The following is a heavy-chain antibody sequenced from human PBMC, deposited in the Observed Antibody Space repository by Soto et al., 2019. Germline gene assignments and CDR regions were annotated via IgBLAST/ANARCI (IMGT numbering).Heavy chain of an antibody. D-gene: IGHD4-17*01. J-gene: IGHJ6*02. V-gene: IGHV3-33*01. CDR1: GFTFRSYC. CDR2: IWYDGSNK. Sequence: GESLRLSCAASGFTFRSYCMHWVLQAPGKGLEWVAVIWYDGSNKYYADSVKGRFTISRDNSKNTLYLQMNSLRAEDTAVYYCARSDYGGNSYYYYGMDVWGQGTTVTVSS. CDR3: ARSDYGGNSYYYYGMDV.